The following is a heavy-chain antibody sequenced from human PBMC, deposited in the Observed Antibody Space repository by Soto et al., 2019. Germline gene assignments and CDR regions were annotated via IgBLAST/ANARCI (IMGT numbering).Heavy chain of an antibody. Sequence: SVKVSCKASGGTFSTYGINWVRQAPGQGLEWMGGIIPLFGTSSYAQQFEDRLTITADESTSTVYMQLSSLRLDDTAVYYCEAEMTFGKLSVVWGQGTTVTVSS. CDR3: EAEMTFGKLSVV. J-gene: IGHJ6*02. CDR2: IIPLFGTS. V-gene: IGHV1-69*13. D-gene: IGHD3-16*02. CDR1: GGTFSTYG.